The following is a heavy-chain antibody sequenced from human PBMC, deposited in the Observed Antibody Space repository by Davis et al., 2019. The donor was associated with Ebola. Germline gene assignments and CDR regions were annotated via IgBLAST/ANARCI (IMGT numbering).Heavy chain of an antibody. V-gene: IGHV3-73*01. CDR2: IRSKAKSYAT. J-gene: IGHJ4*02. CDR1: GFTFSGSA. D-gene: IGHD2-21*02. CDR3: TISGGDSDY. Sequence: GESLKISCAASGFTFSGSAMHWVRQASGKGLEWVGRIRSKAKSYATAYAASVKGRFTISRDDSKNTAYLQMNSLKTEDTAVYYCTISGGDSDYWGQGTLVTVSS.